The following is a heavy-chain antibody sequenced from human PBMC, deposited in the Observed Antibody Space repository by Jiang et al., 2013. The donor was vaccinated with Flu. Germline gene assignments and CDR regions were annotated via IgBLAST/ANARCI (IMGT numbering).Heavy chain of an antibody. CDR2: ISGSGSTI. CDR1: GFTFSGYE. CDR3: ARVNGFPHWYFSF. D-gene: IGHD2-2*03. J-gene: IGHJ2*01. V-gene: IGHV3-48*03. Sequence: VQLVESGGGLVQPGGSLRLSCAASGFTFSGYEMSWVRQAPGEGLEWVSYISGSGSTIYYADSVRGRFTTSRDNAENSLYLQMNSLRAEDTAVYYCARVNGFPHWYFSFWGRGTLVTVST.